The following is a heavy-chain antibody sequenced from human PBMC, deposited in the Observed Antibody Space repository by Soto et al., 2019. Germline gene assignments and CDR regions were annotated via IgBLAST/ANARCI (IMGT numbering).Heavy chain of an antibody. CDR2: IIPNFATP. CDR3: AVAMVREILIFESSGMHV. CDR1: GGSFNNYA. Sequence: QVHLVQSGAAVKKPGSSVKVSCKTSGGSFNNYAVSWVRQAPGQGLEWMGGIIPNFATPNYAQKFQDRVTMSADESTSTVYMELRSLRSNDTAVYYCAVAMVREILIFESSGMHVWGQGTTVIVSS. V-gene: IGHV1-69*01. J-gene: IGHJ6*02. D-gene: IGHD3-10*01.